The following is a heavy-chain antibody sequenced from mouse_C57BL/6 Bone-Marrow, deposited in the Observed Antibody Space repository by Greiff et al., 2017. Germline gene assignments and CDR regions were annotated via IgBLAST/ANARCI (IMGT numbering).Heavy chain of an antibody. J-gene: IGHJ2*01. CDR1: GYTFTSYW. CDR2: IYPGNSDT. V-gene: IGHV1-5*01. CDR3: TRYEATVVDY. D-gene: IGHD1-1*01. Sequence: EVQLQQSGTVLARPGASVTMSCKTSGYTFTSYWLHWVKQRPGQGLEWIGAIYPGNSDTSYNQKFKCKAKLTAVTSASPAYMELSSLTNEDSAVYYCTRYEATVVDYWGQGTTLTVSS.